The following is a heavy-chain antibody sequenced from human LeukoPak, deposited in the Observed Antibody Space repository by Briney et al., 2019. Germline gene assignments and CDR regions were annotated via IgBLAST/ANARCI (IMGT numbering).Heavy chain of an antibody. V-gene: IGHV3-30*04. Sequence: GGSLRLSCAASGFTFSSYAMHWVRQAPGKGLEWVAVIAYDGTNKYYADSVKGRFTISRDNSKNTVYLQMNSLRAEDTAIYYCARGAYSSSWLNFDYWGQGTLVTVSS. CDR3: ARGAYSSSWLNFDY. D-gene: IGHD6-13*01. J-gene: IGHJ4*02. CDR1: GFTFSSYA. CDR2: IAYDGTNK.